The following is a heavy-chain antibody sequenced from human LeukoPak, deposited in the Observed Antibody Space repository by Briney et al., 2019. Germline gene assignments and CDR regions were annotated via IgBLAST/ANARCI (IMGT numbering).Heavy chain of an antibody. CDR3: ARGPSGTVVRRPDY. J-gene: IGHJ4*02. D-gene: IGHD4-23*01. CDR1: GGSFSGYY. Sequence: SEALSLTCAVYGGSFSGYYWSWIRQPPGKGLEWIGEINHSGSTNYNPSLKSRVTISVDTSKNQFSLKVRSVTAADTAVYYCARGPSGTVVRRPDYWGQGTLVTVSS. V-gene: IGHV4-34*01. CDR2: INHSGST.